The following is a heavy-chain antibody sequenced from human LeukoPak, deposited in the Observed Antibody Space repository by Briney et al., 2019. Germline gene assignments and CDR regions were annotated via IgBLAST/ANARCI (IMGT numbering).Heavy chain of an antibody. D-gene: IGHD3-10*01. Sequence: SETLSLTCSLSGGSISTANYYWAWIRQPPGKGLDWVGSIYYTGNTYYNPSLKSRVTIFVDTSRNQFSLKLSSVTAADTALYYCARHVGTPRHFDFWGHGTLVTVSS. CDR1: GGSISTANYY. CDR3: ARHVGTPRHFDF. V-gene: IGHV4-39*01. CDR2: IYYTGNT. J-gene: IGHJ4*01.